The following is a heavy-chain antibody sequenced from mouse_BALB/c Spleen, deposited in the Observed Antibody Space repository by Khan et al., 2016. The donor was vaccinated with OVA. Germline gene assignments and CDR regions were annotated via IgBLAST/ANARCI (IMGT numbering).Heavy chain of an antibody. J-gene: IGHJ3*01. D-gene: IGHD2-14*01. Sequence: VQLQQSGAELARPGASVKMSCKASGYTFTSYTMHWIRQRPGQALEWIGHINPNNSYTNYNQNFKDKATLIVDKSSSKAYMQLSSLTSEDAAVYYWVREGAYERYDGGLAYWGQGTLVTVAA. CDR2: INPNNSYT. CDR3: VREGAYERYDGGLAY. CDR1: GYTFTSYT. V-gene: IGHV1-4*01.